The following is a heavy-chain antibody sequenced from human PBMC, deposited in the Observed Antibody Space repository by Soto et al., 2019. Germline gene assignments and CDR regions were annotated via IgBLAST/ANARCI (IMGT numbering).Heavy chain of an antibody. CDR3: ARFPRIALAAFDC. CDR1: GFTVTSDY. V-gene: IGHV3-66*01. Sequence: SLRLSCAASGFTVTSDYMSWVRQAPGKGLEWVSTIYSGDNTYYADSVKGRFIISRDKSKNTLYLQMNNLRAEDTAVYYCARFPRIALAAFDCWGQGTLVTVSS. CDR2: IYSGDNT. D-gene: IGHD6-19*01. J-gene: IGHJ4*02.